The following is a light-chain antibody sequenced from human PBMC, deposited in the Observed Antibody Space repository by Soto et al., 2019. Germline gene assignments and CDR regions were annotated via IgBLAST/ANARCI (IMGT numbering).Light chain of an antibody. CDR3: QQYGSSPPIT. J-gene: IGKJ5*01. V-gene: IGKV3D-15*02. Sequence: EIVMTQSPATLSVSPGERATLSCRASQSVSSNLAWYQQKPGQAPRLXXYGASTRANGIPARFSGSGSGTDFTLTISRLEPEDFAVYDCQQYGSSPPITFGQGTRLEIK. CDR2: GAS. CDR1: QSVSSN.